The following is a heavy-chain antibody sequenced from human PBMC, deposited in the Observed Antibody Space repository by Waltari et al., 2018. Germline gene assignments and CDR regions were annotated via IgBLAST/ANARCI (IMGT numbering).Heavy chain of an antibody. D-gene: IGHD3-22*01. CDR3: ARDQWFGFDI. CDR2: IKKDGGEE. V-gene: IGHV3-7*01. CDR1: GFTLSDYW. Sequence: EVQLVESGGGLVQPGGSLRLSCAATGFTLSDYWMSWVRQAPGQGPEWVANIKKDGGEEYYVDSVRGRFTIARDNAKNSLYLQMDSLRPEDTAVYYCARDQWFGFDIWGQGTMVTVSS. J-gene: IGHJ3*02.